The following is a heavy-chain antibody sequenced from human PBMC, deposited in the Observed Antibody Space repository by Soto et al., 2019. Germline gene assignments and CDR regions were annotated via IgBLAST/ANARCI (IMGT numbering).Heavy chain of an antibody. J-gene: IGHJ6*02. Sequence: SVKVSWKALGGSFSSYAISLVRQAPGQGLEWMGGIIPIFGTANYAQKFQGRVTITADESTSTAYMELGSLRSEDTAVYYRASRDKYYYDSSGSQAEGYYYYYGMDVWGQGTPVTVSS. D-gene: IGHD3-22*01. CDR2: IIPIFGTA. CDR1: GGSFSSYA. V-gene: IGHV1-69*13. CDR3: ASRDKYYYDSSGSQAEGYYYYYGMDV.